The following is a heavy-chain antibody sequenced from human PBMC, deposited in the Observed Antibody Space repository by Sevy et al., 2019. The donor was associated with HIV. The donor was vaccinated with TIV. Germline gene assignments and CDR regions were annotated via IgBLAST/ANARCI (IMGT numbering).Heavy chain of an antibody. V-gene: IGHV1-69*13. CDR3: ATRGDCGGDCSIYYFDY. D-gene: IGHD2-21*02. Sequence: ASVKVSCKASGGTFSTFLISLVRQAPGQGLEWMGGIRPIFGTVDYAQKFQARVTFTADESTSTAYMELSSLRPDDTAVYYCATRGDCGGDCSIYYFDYWGQRSLVTVSS. CDR2: IRPIFGTV. CDR1: GGTFSTFL. J-gene: IGHJ4*02.